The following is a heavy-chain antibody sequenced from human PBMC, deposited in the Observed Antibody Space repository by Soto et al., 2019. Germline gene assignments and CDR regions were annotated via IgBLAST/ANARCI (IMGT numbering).Heavy chain of an antibody. CDR2: INHRGST. CDR1: GGSFSGYY. CDR3: ARGRGDGYNQHWYFDL. J-gene: IGHJ2*01. D-gene: IGHD3-10*01. Sequence: QVHLQQWGAGLLKPSETLSLTCAVYGGSFSGYYWSWIRQPPGKGLEWIGEINHRGSTNYNPSLKSRVSISVGTSNNQVSLKLSSLTAADAAVYYCARGRGDGYNQHWYFDLWGRGTLVTVSS. V-gene: IGHV4-34*01.